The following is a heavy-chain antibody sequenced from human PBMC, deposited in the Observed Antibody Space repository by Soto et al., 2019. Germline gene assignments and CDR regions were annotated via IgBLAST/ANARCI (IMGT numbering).Heavy chain of an antibody. CDR3: AAYYYDSGGYYYFDY. D-gene: IGHD3-22*01. CDR1: GGTISSYA. J-gene: IGHJ4*02. CDR2: IIPVFGTA. V-gene: IGHV1-69*01. Sequence: QMQLVQSGAEVKRHGSSVKVSCKASGGTISSYAINWVRQAPGQGLEWMGGIIPVFGTANYAQKFQGRVTITADESTSTAYMVLSSLRSEYTAVYYFAAYYYDSGGYYYFDYWGQGTLVTVSS.